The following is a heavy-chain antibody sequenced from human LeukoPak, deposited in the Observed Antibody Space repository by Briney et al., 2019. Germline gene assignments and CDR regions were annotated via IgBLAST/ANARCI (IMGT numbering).Heavy chain of an antibody. V-gene: IGHV5-51*01. CDR1: GYSFTSYW. CDR3: AKQNSGSYQGRGAFDI. J-gene: IGHJ3*02. CDR2: IYPGDSDT. Sequence: NHGESLKISCKGSGYSFTSYWIGWVRQLPGKGLEWMGIIYPGDSDTRYSPSFQGQVTISADKSISTAYLQWSSLKASDTAMYYCAKQNSGSYQGRGAFDIWGQGTMVTVSS. D-gene: IGHD1-26*01.